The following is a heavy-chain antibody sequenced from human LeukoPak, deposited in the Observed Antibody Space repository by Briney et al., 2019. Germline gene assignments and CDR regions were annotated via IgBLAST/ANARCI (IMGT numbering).Heavy chain of an antibody. CDR2: IIPIFGTA. CDR1: GGTFSSYA. D-gene: IGHD3-22*01. V-gene: IGHV1-69*05. Sequence: SVKVSCKASGGTFSSYAISWVRQAPGQGLEWMGRIIPIFGTANYAQKFQGRVTITTAESTSTAYMELSSLRSEDTAVYYCASLTYYYDSSGYYSPRYYYMDVWGKGTTVTVSS. CDR3: ASLTYYYDSSGYYSPRYYYMDV. J-gene: IGHJ6*03.